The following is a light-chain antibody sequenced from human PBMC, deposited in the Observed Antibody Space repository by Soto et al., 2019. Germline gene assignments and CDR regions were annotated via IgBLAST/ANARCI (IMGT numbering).Light chain of an antibody. Sequence: EIVLTQSPATLSLSPGERATFSCRASQSVSSFLAWYQQKPGQAPRLLIYDASNRATGIPDRFSGSGSGTDFTLTISSLEPEDFAVYYCQQRSNWALTFGGGTKVEIK. CDR2: DAS. CDR1: QSVSSF. CDR3: QQRSNWALT. J-gene: IGKJ4*01. V-gene: IGKV3-11*01.